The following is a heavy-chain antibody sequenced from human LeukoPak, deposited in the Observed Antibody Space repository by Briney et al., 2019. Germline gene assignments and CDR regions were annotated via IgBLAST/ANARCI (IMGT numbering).Heavy chain of an antibody. V-gene: IGHV3-74*01. CDR3: ARDGTPYGDKYYYYGMDV. Sequence: GGSLRLSCAASGFTFNSYWMHWVRHAPGKGLVWVSRINSDGSSTSYADSVKGRFTISRDNAKNTLYLQMNSLRAEDTAVYYCARDGTPYGDKYYYYGMDVWGQGTTVTVSS. CDR2: INSDGSST. J-gene: IGHJ6*02. CDR1: GFTFNSYW. D-gene: IGHD4-23*01.